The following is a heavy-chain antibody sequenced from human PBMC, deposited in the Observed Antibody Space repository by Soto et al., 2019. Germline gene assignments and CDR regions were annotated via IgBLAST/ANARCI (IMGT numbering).Heavy chain of an antibody. CDR3: AREELGYYYYYGMDV. CDR2: ISAYNGNT. J-gene: IGHJ6*02. Sequence: EASVKVSCKASGYTFTSYGSSWVRQAPGQGLEWMGWISAYNGNTNYAQKLQGRVTMTTDTSTSTAYMELRSLRSDDTAVYYCAREELGYYYYYGMDVWGQGTTVTVSS. CDR1: GYTFTSYG. V-gene: IGHV1-18*01. D-gene: IGHD1-7*01.